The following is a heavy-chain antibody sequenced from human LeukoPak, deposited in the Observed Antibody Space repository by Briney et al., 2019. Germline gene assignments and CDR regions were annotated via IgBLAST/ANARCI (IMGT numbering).Heavy chain of an antibody. Sequence: GGSLRLSCAASGFTFSIYAMSWVRQAPGKGLEWVSAISGSDDSTYYTDSVKGRFTISRDNSKNTPYLQMNSLRDEDTAVYYCARGNDYGDPIDYWGQGTLVTVSS. D-gene: IGHD4-17*01. CDR2: ISGSDDST. V-gene: IGHV3-23*01. CDR3: ARGNDYGDPIDY. CDR1: GFTFSIYA. J-gene: IGHJ4*02.